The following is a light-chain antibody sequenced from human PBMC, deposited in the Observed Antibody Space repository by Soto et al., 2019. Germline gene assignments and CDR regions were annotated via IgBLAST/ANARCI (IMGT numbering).Light chain of an antibody. J-gene: IGKJ3*01. V-gene: IGKV3-11*01. Sequence: EIVLTQSPATMSLSTGERATLSCRASQSVSSSLSLYQQTPGQAPTLLIYDASNRATGVPARFIGSGSGTDFNLTIGSLAPEDVEVYYFQTRSNWPLTFGTGTKVAIK. CDR1: QSVSSS. CDR3: QTRSNWPLT. CDR2: DAS.